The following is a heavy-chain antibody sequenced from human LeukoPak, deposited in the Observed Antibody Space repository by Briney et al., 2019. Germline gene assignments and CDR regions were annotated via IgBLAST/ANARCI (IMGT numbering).Heavy chain of an antibody. CDR3: AKDIQLST. Sequence: PGGSLTLPCAPSGFTFNVAAVTWVRHAPGEGVEWVSLIGASGESTYYADSVKGRFTISRDNSKNTLSLQMNSLRVEDTAMYFCAKDIQLSTWGLGTMVTVSS. CDR1: GFTFNVAA. CDR2: IGASGEST. V-gene: IGHV3-23*01. D-gene: IGHD5-24*01. J-gene: IGHJ3*01.